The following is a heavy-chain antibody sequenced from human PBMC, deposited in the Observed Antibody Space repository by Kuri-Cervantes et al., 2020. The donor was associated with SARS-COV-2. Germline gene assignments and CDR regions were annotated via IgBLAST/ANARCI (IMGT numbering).Heavy chain of an antibody. CDR2: ISWDGGST. D-gene: IGHD6-19*01. CDR1: GFTFDDYT. V-gene: IGHV3-43*01. J-gene: IGHJ3*02. CDR3: AKDWLPDDAFDI. Sequence: GGSLRLSCAASGFTFDDYTMHWVRQAPGKGLEWVSLISWDGGSTYYADSVKGRFTISRDNSKNTLYLQMNSLRAEDTAVYYCAKDWLPDDAFDIWGQGTMVTVSS.